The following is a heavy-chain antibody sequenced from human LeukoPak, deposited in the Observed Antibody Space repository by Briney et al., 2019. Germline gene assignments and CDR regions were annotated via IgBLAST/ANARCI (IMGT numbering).Heavy chain of an antibody. CDR3: ARGRGGDYEH. CDR1: GGSISSYY. J-gene: IGHJ4*02. D-gene: IGHD2-21*02. V-gene: IGHV4-59*01. CDR2: IYYSGST. Sequence: SETLSLTCTASGGSISSYYWSWIRQPPGKGLEWIGYIYYSGSTNYNPSLKSRVTISVDTSKNQFSLELSSVTAADTAVYYCARGRGGDYEHWGQGTLVTVSS.